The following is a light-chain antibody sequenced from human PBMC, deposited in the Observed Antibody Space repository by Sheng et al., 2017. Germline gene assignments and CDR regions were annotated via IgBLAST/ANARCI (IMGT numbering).Light chain of an antibody. CDR3: SSYTSSSTYV. Sequence: QSGLTQPASVSGSPGQSITISCTGTSSDVGAYNYVSWYQQHPGKAPKLIIYDVTYRPSGVSTRFSGSKSGNTASLTISGLQAEDEADYYCSSYTSSSTYVFGTGTKVTV. J-gene: IGLJ1*01. CDR1: SSDVGAYNY. CDR2: DVT. V-gene: IGLV2-14*03.